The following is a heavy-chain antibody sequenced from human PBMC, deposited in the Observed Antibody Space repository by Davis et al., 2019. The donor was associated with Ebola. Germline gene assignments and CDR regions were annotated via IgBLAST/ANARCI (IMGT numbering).Heavy chain of an antibody. CDR2: IKGKTDGGTT. Sequence: GGSLRLSCAASGFTFSNAWMNWDRQAPGKGLEWVGRIKGKTDGGTTDYAAPVKGRFTISRDDSKNTLYLQMNSLKTEDTAVYYCTTPFYDYLWGFDYWGQGTLVTVSS. V-gene: IGHV3-15*07. J-gene: IGHJ4*02. D-gene: IGHD3-16*01. CDR1: GFTFSNAW. CDR3: TTPFYDYLWGFDY.